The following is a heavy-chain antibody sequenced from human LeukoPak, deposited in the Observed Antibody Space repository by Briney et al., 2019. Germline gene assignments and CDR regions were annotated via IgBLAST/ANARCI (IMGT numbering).Heavy chain of an antibody. CDR3: AKDSGGGNYIAEKDY. CDR1: GFTFSDYG. V-gene: IGHV3-30*18. Sequence: GGSLRLSCAASGFTFSDYGVHWVRQAPGKGLEWVAVISYNGNDKYYGDSVKGRFTISRDNSKNTMYLQMNSLRVEDTAAYYCAKDSGGGNYIAEKDYWGQGTLVTVSS. D-gene: IGHD1-26*01. J-gene: IGHJ4*02. CDR2: ISYNGNDK.